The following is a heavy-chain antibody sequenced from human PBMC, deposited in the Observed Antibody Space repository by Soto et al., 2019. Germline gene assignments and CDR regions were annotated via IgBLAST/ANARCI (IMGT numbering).Heavy chain of an antibody. V-gene: IGHV3-23*01. D-gene: IGHD6-19*01. CDR2: ISGSGDYT. Sequence: GSLRIAGAASVFTFSSYAMTWVRQAPGKGLEWVSSISGSGDYTYYADSVKGRFTISRDNSKNTLYLQMNSLRAEDTAVYYCAKGLAVAGPYYYGMDVWGQGTTVTVSS. CDR1: VFTFSSYA. J-gene: IGHJ6*02. CDR3: AKGLAVAGPYYYGMDV.